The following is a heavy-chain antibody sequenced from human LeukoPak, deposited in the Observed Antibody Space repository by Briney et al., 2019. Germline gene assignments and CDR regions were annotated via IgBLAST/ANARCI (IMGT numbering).Heavy chain of an antibody. D-gene: IGHD3-9*01. V-gene: IGHV3-23*01. CDR2: ISGRDDST. J-gene: IGHJ4*02. CDR1: GFTVTNYA. Sequence: PGGSLRLSCAASGFTVTNYAMYWVRQAPGKGLEWVSAISGRDDSTYYADSVKGRFTISRDTSTNTLFLQMNSLRAEDTAVYYCAKWGDYDILTGYYDPDYWGQGTLVTVSS. CDR3: AKWGDYDILTGYYDPDY.